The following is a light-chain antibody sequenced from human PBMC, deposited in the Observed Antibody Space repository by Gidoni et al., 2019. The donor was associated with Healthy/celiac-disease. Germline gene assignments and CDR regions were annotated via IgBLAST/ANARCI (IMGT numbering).Light chain of an antibody. Sequence: SVLTPPPPLSVAPGQTARITCGGNNIGSKRVHWYQQKPGQAPVLVVYDDSDRPSGIPERFSGSNSGNTATLTISRVEAGDEADYYCQVWDSSSDHVVFGGGTKLTVL. CDR2: DDS. V-gene: IGLV3-21*02. CDR1: NIGSKR. J-gene: IGLJ2*01. CDR3: QVWDSSSDHVV.